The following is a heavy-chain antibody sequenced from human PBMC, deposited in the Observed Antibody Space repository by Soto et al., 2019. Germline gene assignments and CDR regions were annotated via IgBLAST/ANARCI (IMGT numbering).Heavy chain of an antibody. Sequence: PGGSLRLSCAVSGFIFSNAWMNWVRQAPGKGLEWVGRIKSKTDGGTTDYAAPVKGRFTVSRDDSKNTLFLQMNSLKTEDTAVYYCTTYYRSYYDSSVGLLDYWGQGTLVTVSS. CDR2: IKSKTDGGTT. D-gene: IGHD3-22*01. CDR1: GFIFSNAW. CDR3: TTYYRSYYDSSVGLLDY. J-gene: IGHJ4*02. V-gene: IGHV3-15*07.